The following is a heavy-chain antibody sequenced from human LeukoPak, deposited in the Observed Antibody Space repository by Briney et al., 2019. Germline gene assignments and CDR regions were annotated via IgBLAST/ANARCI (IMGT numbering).Heavy chain of an antibody. J-gene: IGHJ4*02. V-gene: IGHV4-59*01. CDR2: IYYSGST. CDR1: GGSISSYY. CDR3: ARANLVGATLDY. Sequence: SETLSLTCTVSGGSISSYYWSWIRQPPGKGLEWIGYIYYSGSTNYNPSLKSRVTISVDTSKNQFSLKLSSVTAADTAVYYCARANLVGATLDYWGQGTLVTVPS. D-gene: IGHD1-26*01.